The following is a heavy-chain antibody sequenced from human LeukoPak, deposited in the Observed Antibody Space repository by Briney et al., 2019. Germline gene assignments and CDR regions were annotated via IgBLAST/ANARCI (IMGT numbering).Heavy chain of an antibody. CDR2: IKGDGSDK. D-gene: IGHD3-16*01. CDR1: GFTFSSYW. V-gene: IGHV3-7*01. J-gene: IGHJ4*02. Sequence: GGSLRLSCAASGFTFSSYWMTWVRQAPGKGLEWLANIKGDGSDKNYVDSVKGRFTISRDNAKNSLFLQMSSLRGEDTALYYCATEHWGPNSWGQGTLVTVSS. CDR3: ATEHWGPNS.